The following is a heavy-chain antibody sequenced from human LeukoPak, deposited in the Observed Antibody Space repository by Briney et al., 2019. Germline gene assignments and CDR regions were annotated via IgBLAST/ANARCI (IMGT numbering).Heavy chain of an antibody. CDR1: GYTFTSYG. D-gene: IGHD5-12*01. J-gene: IGHJ5*02. CDR3: AWTYSGYTTSTRLGWFDP. V-gene: IGHV1-18*01. CDR2: ISAYNGNT. Sequence: ASVKVSCKASGYTFTSYGISWVRQAPGQGLEWMGWISAYNGNTNYAQKLQGRVTMTTDTSTSTAYMELRSLRSDDTAVYYCAWTYSGYTTSTRLGWFDPWGQGTLVTVSS.